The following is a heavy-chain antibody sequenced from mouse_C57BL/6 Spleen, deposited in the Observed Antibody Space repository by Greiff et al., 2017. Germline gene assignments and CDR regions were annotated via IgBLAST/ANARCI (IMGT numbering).Heavy chain of an antibody. CDR1: GYAFSSSW. V-gene: IGHV1-82*01. CDR3: ARWLLHAMDY. CDR2: IYPGDGDT. D-gene: IGHD2-3*01. J-gene: IGHJ4*01. Sequence: QVQLQQSGPELVKPGASVKISCKASGYAFSSSWMNWVKQRPGKGLEWIGRIYPGDGDTTYNGKFKGKATLTADKSSSTAYMQLSSLTSEDSAVYFCARWLLHAMDYWGQGTSVTVSS.